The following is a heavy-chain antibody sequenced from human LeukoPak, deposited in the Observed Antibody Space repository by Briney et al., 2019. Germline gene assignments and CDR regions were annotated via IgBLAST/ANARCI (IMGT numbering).Heavy chain of an antibody. CDR2: ISSSSSTI. V-gene: IGHV3-48*04. J-gene: IGHJ1*01. CDR1: GFTFSSYS. D-gene: IGHD3-10*01. Sequence: PGGSLRLSCAASGFTFSSYSMNWVRQAPGKGLEWVSYISSSSSTIYYADSVKGRFTISRDNAKNSLYLQMNSLRAEDTAVYYCARAGYYGPFQHWGQGTLVTVSS. CDR3: ARAGYYGPFQH.